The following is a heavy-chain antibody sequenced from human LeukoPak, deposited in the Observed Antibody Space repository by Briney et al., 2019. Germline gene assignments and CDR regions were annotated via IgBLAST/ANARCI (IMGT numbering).Heavy chain of an antibody. CDR3: AKGGYKWEEPYFDY. CDR2: ISATGNTI. V-gene: IGHV3-48*03. D-gene: IGHD1-26*01. J-gene: IGHJ4*02. CDR1: GFTFSSYE. Sequence: GGSLRLSCAASGFTFSSYEMNWVRQAPGKGLEWVSYISATGNTIFYADSVKGRFTVSRDNAKNSLYLQMNSLRAEDTAVYYCAKGGYKWEEPYFDYWGQGILVTVSS.